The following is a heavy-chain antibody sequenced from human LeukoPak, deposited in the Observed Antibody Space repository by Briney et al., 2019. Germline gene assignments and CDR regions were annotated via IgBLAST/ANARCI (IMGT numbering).Heavy chain of an antibody. V-gene: IGHV1-2*02. CDR2: INPNSGGT. CDR1: GYTITGYY. D-gene: IGHD3-10*01. Sequence: GASVKISCKASGYTITGYYIHWVRQAPGQGLEWMGWINPNSGGTNYAQKFQGRVTMTRDTSISTAYMELSRLRSDDTAVYYCARDHHYYGSGSYGGYYFDYWGQGTLVTVSS. J-gene: IGHJ4*02. CDR3: ARDHHYYGSGSYGGYYFDY.